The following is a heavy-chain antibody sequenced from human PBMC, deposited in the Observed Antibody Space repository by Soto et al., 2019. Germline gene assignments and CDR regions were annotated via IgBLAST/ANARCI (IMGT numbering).Heavy chain of an antibody. CDR2: IFPGDSDT. J-gene: IGHJ4*02. V-gene: IGHV5-51*01. CDR3: ARTPPLCSINWSHEFSY. CDR1: GFSLTNYG. Sequence: PGESLKISCKGSGFSLTNYGIAWVRQMPGKGLEWMGLIFPGDSDTRYSPSFQGQVTISADKSINTAYVHWSSLKASDTAMYYCARTPPLCSINWSHEFSYSGRGTLVIVSA. D-gene: IGHD6-13*01.